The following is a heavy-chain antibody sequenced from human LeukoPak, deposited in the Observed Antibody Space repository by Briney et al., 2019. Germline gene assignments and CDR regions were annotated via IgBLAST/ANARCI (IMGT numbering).Heavy chain of an antibody. CDR1: GYTFTGYY. J-gene: IGHJ4*02. CDR3: ARGNPTYYYDSSGYYLGY. D-gene: IGHD3-22*01. Sequence: ASVKVSCKASGYTFTGYYMHWMRQAPGQGLEWMGWINPNSGGTNYAQKFQGRVTMTRDTSISTAYMELSRLRSDDTAVYYCARGNPTYYYDSSGYYLGYWGQGTLVTVSS. V-gene: IGHV1-2*02. CDR2: INPNSGGT.